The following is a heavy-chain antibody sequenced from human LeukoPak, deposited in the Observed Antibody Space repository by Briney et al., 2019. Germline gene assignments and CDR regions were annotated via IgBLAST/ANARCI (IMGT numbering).Heavy chain of an antibody. Sequence: GGSLRLSCAASGFTFSSYGMHWVRQAPGKGLEWVAVIWYDGSNKYYADSVKGRFTISRDNSKNTLYLQMNSLRAEDTAVYYCARHSGSYDAPDYWGQGTLVTVSS. J-gene: IGHJ4*02. CDR1: GFTFSSYG. V-gene: IGHV3-33*01. CDR2: IWYDGSNK. D-gene: IGHD1-26*01. CDR3: ARHSGSYDAPDY.